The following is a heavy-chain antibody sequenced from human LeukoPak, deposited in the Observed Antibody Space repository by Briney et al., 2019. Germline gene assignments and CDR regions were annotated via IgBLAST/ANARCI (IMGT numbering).Heavy chain of an antibody. CDR3: ARAGADSSSWYSAIYYYYYYMDV. Sequence: GGSLRLSCAASGFTFSSYWMSWVRQAPGKGLEWVANIKRDGSEKYYVDSVKGRFTISRDNAKNSLYLQMSSLRAEDTAVYYCARAGADSSSWYSAIYYYYYYMDVWGKGTTVTVSS. CDR2: IKRDGSEK. J-gene: IGHJ6*03. D-gene: IGHD6-13*01. CDR1: GFTFSSYW. V-gene: IGHV3-7*01.